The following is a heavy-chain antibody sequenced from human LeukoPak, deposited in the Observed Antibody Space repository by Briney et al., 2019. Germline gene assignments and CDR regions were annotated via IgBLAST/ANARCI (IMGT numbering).Heavy chain of an antibody. CDR2: IYYSGST. Sequence: SETLSLTCTVSGDSISSSFYYWGWIRQPPGKGLEWIGSIYYSGSTYYNPSLKSRVTISVDTSKNQFSLKLSSVTAADTAVYHCARHARTGNEYYYYGMDVWGQGTTVTVSS. V-gene: IGHV4-39*01. CDR3: ARHARTGNEYYYYGMDV. CDR1: GDSISSSFYY. D-gene: IGHD3-9*01. J-gene: IGHJ6*02.